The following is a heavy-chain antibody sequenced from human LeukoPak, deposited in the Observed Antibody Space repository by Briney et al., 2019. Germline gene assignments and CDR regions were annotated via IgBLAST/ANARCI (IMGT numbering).Heavy chain of an antibody. V-gene: IGHV3-48*04. CDR3: ATERIMVVPAGIVIDN. J-gene: IGHJ4*02. CDR2: ISSSSSTI. Sequence: GGSLRLSCAASGFTFRNYGMNWVRQAPGKGLEWISYISSSSSTIFYADSVRGRFTMSRDNAKNSLYLQVNSLRAEDTAVYYCATERIMVVPAGIVIDNWGQGTLVTVSS. D-gene: IGHD2-2*01. CDR1: GFTFRNYG.